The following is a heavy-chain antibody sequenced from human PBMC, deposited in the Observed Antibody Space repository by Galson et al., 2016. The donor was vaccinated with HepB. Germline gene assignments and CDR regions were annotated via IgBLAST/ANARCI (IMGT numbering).Heavy chain of an antibody. CDR1: GYTFTGYY. CDR2: ITPNSGST. Sequence: SVKVSCKASGYTFTGYYIHWVRQAPGQGLEWMGWITPNSGSTDYAQKFQGWVTMTRDTSISTVYMELNRLTSDDTAIYYCARGGYYDSDGSSYSWFDPWGQGTLVTVSS. V-gene: IGHV1-2*04. CDR3: ARGGYYDSDGSSYSWFDP. D-gene: IGHD3-22*01. J-gene: IGHJ5*02.